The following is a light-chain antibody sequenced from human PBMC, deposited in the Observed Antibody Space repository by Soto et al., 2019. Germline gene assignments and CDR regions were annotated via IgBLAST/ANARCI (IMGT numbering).Light chain of an antibody. J-gene: IGLJ2*01. CDR3: QVWNSRTDHVV. CDR1: GIGSKS. CDR2: DDS. Sequence: SYELTQPPSVSAGPGRTSRSNGLANGIGSKSVHWYQQKPGQAPVVVISDDSDRPSGIPERFSASNSGNTATLTISRVEAGDEADNYCQVWNSRTDHVVFGGGTKVTVL. V-gene: IGLV3-21*02.